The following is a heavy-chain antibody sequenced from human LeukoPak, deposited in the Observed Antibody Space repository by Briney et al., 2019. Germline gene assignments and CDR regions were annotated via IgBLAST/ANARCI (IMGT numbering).Heavy chain of an antibody. CDR1: GFTVSSNS. CDR2: IYSGGTT. D-gene: IGHD1-26*01. J-gene: IGHJ4*02. Sequence: GGFLRLSCAASGFTVSSNSMSWVRQAPGKGLEWVSVIYSGGTTYYADSVKGRFTISKDNSKNTLYLQMNSLRAEDTAVYYCARDRGIYSGSYLFDYWGQGTLVTVSS. V-gene: IGHV3-66*01. CDR3: ARDRGIYSGSYLFDY.